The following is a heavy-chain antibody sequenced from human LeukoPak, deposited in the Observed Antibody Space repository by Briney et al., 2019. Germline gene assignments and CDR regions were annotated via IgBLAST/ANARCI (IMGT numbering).Heavy chain of an antibody. CDR2: HSGGSART. J-gene: IGHJ4*02. Sequence: GGSLRLSCAASGFTFSSYAMHWVRQTPGKGLEWVSSHSGGSARTYYADSVKGRFTVSRDPSTNTVYLQMNSLRAEDTAVYYCAREAAAATREFGYWGQGTLVTVSS. CDR1: GFTFSSYA. CDR3: AREAAAATREFGY. D-gene: IGHD6-13*01. V-gene: IGHV3-23*01.